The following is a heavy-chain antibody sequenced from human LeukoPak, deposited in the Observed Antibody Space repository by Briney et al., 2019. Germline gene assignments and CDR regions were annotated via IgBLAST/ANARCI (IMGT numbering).Heavy chain of an antibody. CDR2: ISDGGSTT. Sequence: GGSLRLSCTASGFSFGSYWMHWVRQAPGKGLVWVSRISDGGSTTTYADSVKGRFTISRDNAKNTLYLQMNGLRAEDTAVYYCSRSAYYDGSGNYYDYWGQGTLVTVSS. CDR1: GFSFGSYW. CDR3: SRSAYYDGSGNYYDY. J-gene: IGHJ4*02. V-gene: IGHV3-74*01. D-gene: IGHD3-22*01.